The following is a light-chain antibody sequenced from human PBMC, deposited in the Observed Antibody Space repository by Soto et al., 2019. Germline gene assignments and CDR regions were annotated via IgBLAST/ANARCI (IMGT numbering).Light chain of an antibody. V-gene: IGKV3-11*01. CDR2: GAS. J-gene: IGKJ3*01. CDR3: QQRSDWPPFT. CDR1: QSVNSY. Sequence: EIVLTQSPATLSLSPGERATLSCRASQSVNSYLAWYQQKPGQAPRLLIYGASNRATGIPARFSGSGSGTDFTLTISSLEPEDFAVYYCQQRSDWPPFTFGPGTKVDIK.